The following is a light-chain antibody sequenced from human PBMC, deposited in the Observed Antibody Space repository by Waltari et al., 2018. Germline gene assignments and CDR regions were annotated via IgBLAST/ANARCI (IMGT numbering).Light chain of an antibody. Sequence: DIVMTQSPLSLPVTPGEPASISCRSSQSLLHTNGFHYLEWYLQRPGQSPQLLITLGTNRASGVPDRFSGSRSGTDFTLKISSVEAEDVGVYYCMQTLQSPVTFGQGTRLEIK. CDR2: LGT. V-gene: IGKV2-28*01. CDR1: QSLLHTNGFHY. J-gene: IGKJ5*01. CDR3: MQTLQSPVT.